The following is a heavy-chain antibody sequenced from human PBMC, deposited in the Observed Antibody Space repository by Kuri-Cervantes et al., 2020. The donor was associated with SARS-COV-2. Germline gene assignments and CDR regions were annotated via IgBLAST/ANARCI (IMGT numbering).Heavy chain of an antibody. CDR1: GYSISSGYY. CDR2: IYHSGST. CDR3: ATLPYCTNGVCYTYYYYYMDA. J-gene: IGHJ6*03. Sequence: SETLSLTCAVSGYSISSGYYWGWIRQPPGKGLEWIGSIYHSGSTYYNPSLKSRVTISVDTSKNQFSLKLSSVTAADTAVYYCATLPYCTNGVCYTYYYYYMDAWGKGTTVTVSS. D-gene: IGHD2-8*01. V-gene: IGHV4-38-2*01.